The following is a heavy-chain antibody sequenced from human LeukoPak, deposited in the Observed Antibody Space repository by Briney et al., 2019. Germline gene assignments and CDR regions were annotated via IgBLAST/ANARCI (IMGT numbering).Heavy chain of an antibody. D-gene: IGHD6-19*01. Sequence: GGSLILSCAASGFTFNTYGMHWVRQAPGKGLEWVAVIWYDGSKKYYADSVKGRFTISRDNSQNTIYLQMNSLRAEDTAVYYCAKGRLLPDYWGQGALVTVSS. J-gene: IGHJ4*02. CDR3: AKGRLLPDY. V-gene: IGHV3-33*06. CDR2: IWYDGSKK. CDR1: GFTFNTYG.